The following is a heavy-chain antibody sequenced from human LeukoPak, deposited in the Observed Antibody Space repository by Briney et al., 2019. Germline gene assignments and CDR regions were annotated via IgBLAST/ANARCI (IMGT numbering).Heavy chain of an antibody. D-gene: IGHD1-14*01. CDR3: ARSITGRASFDY. CDR2: TYSGGST. V-gene: IGHV3-66*01. J-gene: IGHJ4*02. Sequence: GGSLRLSCAASGFTVSSNYMSWVRQAPGKGLEWVSLTYSGGSTYYADSVRGRFTISRDNSKTTLYLQMNSLRAEDTAVYYCARSITGRASFDYWGQGTLVTVSS. CDR1: GFTVSSNY.